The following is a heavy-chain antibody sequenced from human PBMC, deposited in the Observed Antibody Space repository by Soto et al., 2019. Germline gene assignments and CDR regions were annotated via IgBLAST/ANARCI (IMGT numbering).Heavy chain of an antibody. CDR1: GFTLSSYW. D-gene: IGHD6-13*01. CDR2: INWNSGSI. V-gene: IGHV3-9*01. Sequence: GGSLRLSCEASGFTLSSYWMSWIRQVPGKGLEWVSGINWNSGSIGYGDSVKGRFAISRDNAKNSLHLQMNSLSAEDTAFYYCVKDESINWYSGHFRHWGQGTLVTVSS. CDR3: VKDESINWYSGHFRH. J-gene: IGHJ1*01.